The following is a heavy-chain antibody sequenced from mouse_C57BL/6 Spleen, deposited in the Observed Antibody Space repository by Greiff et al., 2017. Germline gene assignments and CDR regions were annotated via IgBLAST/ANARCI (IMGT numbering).Heavy chain of an antibody. D-gene: IGHD2-1*01. CDR1: GYTFTDYE. J-gene: IGHJ2*01. Sequence: QVQLKQSGAELVRPGASVTLSCKASGYTFTDYEMHWVKQTPVHGLEWIGAIDPETGGTAYNQKFKGKAILTADKSSSTAYMELRSLTSEDSAVYYCTRSRGNYSFDYWGQGTTLTVSS. CDR3: TRSRGNYSFDY. V-gene: IGHV1-15*01. CDR2: IDPETGGT.